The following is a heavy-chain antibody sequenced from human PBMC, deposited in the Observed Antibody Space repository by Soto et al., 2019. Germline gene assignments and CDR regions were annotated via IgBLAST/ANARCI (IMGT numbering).Heavy chain of an antibody. V-gene: IGHV1-69*06. Sequence: QVQLVQSGAEVKKPGSSVKVSCKASGGTFSSYAISWVRQAPGQGLEWMGGIIPIFGTANYAQKFQGRVTITADKSTRKAYMELSRLRAEETAVYYCASPTREWLPPAWDYYYGMDVWGQGTTVTVSS. CDR3: ASPTREWLPPAWDYYYGMDV. J-gene: IGHJ6*02. CDR1: GGTFSSYA. CDR2: IIPIFGTA. D-gene: IGHD3-3*01.